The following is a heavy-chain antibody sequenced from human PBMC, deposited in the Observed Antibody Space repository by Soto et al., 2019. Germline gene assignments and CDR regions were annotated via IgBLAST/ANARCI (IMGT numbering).Heavy chain of an antibody. CDR3: ARVPGP. Sequence: QLQLQESGSGLVKPSQTLSLTCAVSGGSISSGGYSWSWIRQPPGKGLEWIGYIYHSGSTYYNPXLXSXVPLSVARSRNQFSLKLSSVPAADTAVYYGARVPGPWGQGTTVTVSS. J-gene: IGHJ6*02. V-gene: IGHV4-30-2*01. CDR1: GGSISSGGYS. CDR2: IYHSGST.